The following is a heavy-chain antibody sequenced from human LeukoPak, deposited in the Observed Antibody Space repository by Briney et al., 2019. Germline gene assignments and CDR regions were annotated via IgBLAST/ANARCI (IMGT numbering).Heavy chain of an antibody. CDR1: GGSISSSSYY. V-gene: IGHV4-39*01. Sequence: SETLSLTCTVSGGSISSSSYYWGWIRQPPGKGLEWIGSIYYSGSTHYNPSLKSRVTISVDTSKNQFSLKLSSVTAADTAVYYCAGSYSSSWYDGWFDPWGQGTLVTVSS. J-gene: IGHJ5*02. CDR2: IYYSGST. D-gene: IGHD6-13*01. CDR3: AGSYSSSWYDGWFDP.